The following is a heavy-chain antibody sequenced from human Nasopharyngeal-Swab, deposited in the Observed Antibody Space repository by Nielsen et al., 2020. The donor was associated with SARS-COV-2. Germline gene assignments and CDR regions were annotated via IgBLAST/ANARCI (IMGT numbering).Heavy chain of an antibody. Sequence: SETLSLTCTVSGGSISSYYWSWIRQPAGKGLEWIGRIYTSGSTNYNPSLKSRVTMSVETSKNQFSLKLSSVTAADTAVYYCARATYYDFWSGPDYYYYGMDVWGQGTTVTVSS. CDR1: GGSISSYY. CDR3: ARATYYDFWSGPDYYYYGMDV. J-gene: IGHJ6*02. D-gene: IGHD3-3*01. CDR2: IYTSGST. V-gene: IGHV4-4*07.